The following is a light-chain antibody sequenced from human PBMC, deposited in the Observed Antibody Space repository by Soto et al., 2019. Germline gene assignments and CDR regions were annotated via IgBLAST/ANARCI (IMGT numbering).Light chain of an antibody. CDR2: GAS. CDR3: QQYGSSPQA. J-gene: IGKJ1*01. V-gene: IGKV3-20*01. Sequence: EIVLTQSPGTLSLSPRERATLSCRASQFINNNYLAWYQQKPGQAPRLLIYGASSRATGIADRFSGSGSGTDFTLTISRPEPEDFAVYYCQQYGSSPQAFGQGTKVDIK. CDR1: QFINNNY.